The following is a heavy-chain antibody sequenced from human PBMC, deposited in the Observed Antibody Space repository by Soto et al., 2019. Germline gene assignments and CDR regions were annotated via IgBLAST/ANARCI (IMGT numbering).Heavy chain of an antibody. J-gene: IGHJ4*02. D-gene: IGHD5-12*01. CDR2: IIPILGIA. Sequence: QVQLVQSGAEVKKPGSSVKVSCKASGGTFSSYTISWVRQAPGQGLEWMGRIIPILGIANYAQKFQGRVTITADKSTSTAYMELSSLRSEDTVVYYCARGRAEYSGYEIFDYWGQGTLVTVSS. CDR3: ARGRAEYSGYEIFDY. V-gene: IGHV1-69*02. CDR1: GGTFSSYT.